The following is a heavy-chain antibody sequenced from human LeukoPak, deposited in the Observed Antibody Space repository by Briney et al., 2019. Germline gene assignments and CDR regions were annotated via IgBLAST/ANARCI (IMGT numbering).Heavy chain of an antibody. D-gene: IGHD6-13*01. J-gene: IGHJ6*02. V-gene: IGHV1-69*13. Sequence: SVKVSCKASGGTFSSYAISWVRQAPGQGLEWMGGIIPIFGTANYAQKFQGRVTITADESTSTAYMELSSLRSEDTAVYYCARDLSYSSSWVDYYYYYGMDVWGQGTTVTVSS. CDR2: IIPIFGTA. CDR1: GGTFSSYA. CDR3: ARDLSYSSSWVDYYYYYGMDV.